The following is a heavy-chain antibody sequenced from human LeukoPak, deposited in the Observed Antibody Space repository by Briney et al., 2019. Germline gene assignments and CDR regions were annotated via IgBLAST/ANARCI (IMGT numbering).Heavy chain of an antibody. V-gene: IGHV3-23*01. CDR2: ISGSGGST. Sequence: GGSLRLSCAASGFTFSSYAMSWVRQAPGKGLEWVSAISGSGGSTYYADSAKGRFTISRDNSKNTLYLQMNSLRAEDTAVYYCAKDNYGGSVYNWFDPWGQGTLVTVSS. D-gene: IGHD4-23*01. CDR3: AKDNYGGSVYNWFDP. CDR1: GFTFSSYA. J-gene: IGHJ5*02.